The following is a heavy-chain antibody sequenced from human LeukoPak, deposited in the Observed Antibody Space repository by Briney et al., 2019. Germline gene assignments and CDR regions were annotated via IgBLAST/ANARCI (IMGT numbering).Heavy chain of an antibody. V-gene: IGHV3-30*01. CDR2: ISYDGSNK. CDR3: ARAPGGTAAIDY. CDR1: GFTFSSYA. D-gene: IGHD2-2*01. Sequence: PGRSLRLSCAASGFTFSSYAMHWVRQAPGKGLEWVAVISYDGSNKYYADSVKGRFTISRDNSKNTLYLQMNSLRAEDTAVYYCARAPGGTAAIDYWSQGTLVTVSS. J-gene: IGHJ4*02.